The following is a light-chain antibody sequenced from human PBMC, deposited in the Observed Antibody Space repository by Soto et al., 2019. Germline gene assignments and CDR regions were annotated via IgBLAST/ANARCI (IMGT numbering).Light chain of an antibody. Sequence: EIVLTQSPATLSLSPGERATLSCRASQSVSTYLAWYQQKPGQTPSLLIYDASNRAPGIPARFSGSGSGTDFTLIISSLEPEDFAVYYCQQRSNSPVTFGPGTTVDIK. J-gene: IGKJ3*01. CDR2: DAS. CDR1: QSVSTY. CDR3: QQRSNSPVT. V-gene: IGKV3-11*01.